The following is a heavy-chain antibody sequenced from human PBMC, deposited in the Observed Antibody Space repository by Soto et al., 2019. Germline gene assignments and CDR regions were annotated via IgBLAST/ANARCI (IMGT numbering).Heavy chain of an antibody. CDR1: GFTFTNYA. CDR2: TTSGGRST. D-gene: IGHD3-10*01. CDR3: AKDREDFYGSGTASFDC. J-gene: IGHJ4*02. V-gene: IGHV3-23*01. Sequence: EVQLLESGGGLVQPGGSLRLSCAASGFTFTNYAMSWVRQAPGKGLEWVSVTTSGGRSTYYADSVKGRFTISRDNSKNTLFLQMNSLRAEDTAIYYCAKDREDFYGSGTASFDCWGQGTLVTVSS.